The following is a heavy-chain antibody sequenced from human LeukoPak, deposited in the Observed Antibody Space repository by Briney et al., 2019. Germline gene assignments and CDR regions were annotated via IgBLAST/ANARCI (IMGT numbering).Heavy chain of an antibody. D-gene: IGHD6-13*01. J-gene: IGHJ6*02. CDR1: GGSFSGYY. CDR3: ARDPHSSSWFYYYYGMDV. CDR2: INHSGST. Sequence: SETLSLTCAVYGGSFSGYYWSWIRQPPGKGLEWIGEINHSGSTNYNPSLKSRVTIPVDTSKNQFSLKLSSVTAADTAVYYCARDPHSSSWFYYYYGMDVWGQGTTVTVSS. V-gene: IGHV4-34*01.